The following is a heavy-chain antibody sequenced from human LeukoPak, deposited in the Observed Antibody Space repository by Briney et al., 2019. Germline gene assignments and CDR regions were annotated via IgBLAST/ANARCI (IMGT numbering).Heavy chain of an antibody. J-gene: IGHJ4*02. V-gene: IGHV3-30*02. CDR2: IRYDEKN. CDR1: GFIFTDYG. D-gene: IGHD3-10*01. Sequence: GGSLRLSCAASGFIFTDYGMHWVRQAPGKGLDWVAFIRYDEKNYYADSVKGRFTISRDNSKNTLYLQMNSLRAEDTAVYYCARSYGSGSYSADYWGQGTLVTVSS. CDR3: ARSYGSGSYSADY.